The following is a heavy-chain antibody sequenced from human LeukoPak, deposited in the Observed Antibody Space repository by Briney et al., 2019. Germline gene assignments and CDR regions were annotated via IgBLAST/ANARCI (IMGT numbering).Heavy chain of an antibody. V-gene: IGHV1-18*01. Sequence: ASVKVSCKASGYTFTSYGISWVRQAPGQGLEWMGWISTYNGHTNYARKVQGRVTMTTDTSTSSAYMELSSLRSEDTAVYYCARDEIAARGTFDYWGQGTLVTVSS. CDR1: GYTFTSYG. D-gene: IGHD6-6*01. CDR3: ARDEIAARGTFDY. J-gene: IGHJ4*02. CDR2: ISTYNGHT.